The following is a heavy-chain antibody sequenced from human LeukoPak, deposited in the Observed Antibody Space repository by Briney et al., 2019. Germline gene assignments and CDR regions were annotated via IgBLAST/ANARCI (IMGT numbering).Heavy chain of an antibody. V-gene: IGHV4-59*01. CDR1: GVSISSYY. J-gene: IGHJ4*02. D-gene: IGHD4-17*01. Sequence: SETLSLTCTVSGVSISSYYWSWIRQPPGKGLEWIGYIYYSGSTNYNPSLKSRVTISVDTSKNQFSLKLSSVTAADTAVYYCARGFLDYGDYLDYWGQGTLVTVSS. CDR3: ARGFLDYGDYLDY. CDR2: IYYSGST.